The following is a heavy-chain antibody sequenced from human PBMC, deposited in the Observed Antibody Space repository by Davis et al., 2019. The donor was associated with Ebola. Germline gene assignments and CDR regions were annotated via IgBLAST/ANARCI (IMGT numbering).Heavy chain of an antibody. V-gene: IGHV3-30*03. CDR3: ARDAVGYCSGGSCYTGYYYYGMDV. CDR2: ISYDGSNK. Sequence: GESLKISCAASGFTFSSYGMHWVRQAPGKGLEWVAVISYDGSNKYYADFVKGRFTISRDNSKNTLYLQMNSLRAEDTAVYYCARDAVGYCSGGSCYTGYYYYGMDVWGKGTTVTVSS. D-gene: IGHD2-15*01. CDR1: GFTFSSYG. J-gene: IGHJ6*04.